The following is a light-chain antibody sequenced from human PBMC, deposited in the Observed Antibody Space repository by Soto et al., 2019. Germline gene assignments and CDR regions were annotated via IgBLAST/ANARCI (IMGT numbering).Light chain of an antibody. CDR2: DVS. V-gene: IGLV2-14*03. CDR3: SSYTSSTTFSI. CDR1: SSDIGGYNF. Sequence: QSALTQPASVSGSPGQSITISCTGTSSDIGGYNFVSWYQRHPGKAPKLMIYDVSNRPSGVSNRFSASKSGNTASLTISGLQADDEADYYCSSYTSSTTFSIFGGGTKVTVL. J-gene: IGLJ2*01.